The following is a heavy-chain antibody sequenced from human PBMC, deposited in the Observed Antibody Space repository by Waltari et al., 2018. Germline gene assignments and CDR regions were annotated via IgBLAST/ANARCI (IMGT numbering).Heavy chain of an antibody. V-gene: IGHV4-39*07. J-gene: IGHJ4*02. Sequence: QLQLQESGPRLVKPSETLSLTCTVSGGSISSSSYYWGWIRQPPGKGLEWIGTIQYSGSTYYNPSLRSRVTISVDTSNNQFSLKLSSVTAADTAVYYCARVRPLVYYSGSGRPLGYLDYWGQGTLVTVSS. CDR1: GGSISSSSYY. D-gene: IGHD3-10*01. CDR2: IQYSGST. CDR3: ARVRPLVYYSGSGRPLGYLDY.